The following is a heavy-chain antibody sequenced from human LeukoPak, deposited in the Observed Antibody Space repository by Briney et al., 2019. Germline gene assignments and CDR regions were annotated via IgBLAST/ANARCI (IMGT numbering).Heavy chain of an antibody. CDR3: AGISGSGSNYGPFDY. J-gene: IGHJ4*02. D-gene: IGHD3-10*01. V-gene: IGHV3-11*03. CDR1: GFTFSDYY. CDR2: ISGSSSYT. Sequence: GGSLRLSCAASGFTFSDYYMSWIRQAPGKGLEWVSYISGSSSYTNYADSVKGRFTMSRDNAKNSLYLLMNSLRAEDTAVYYCAGISGSGSNYGPFDYWGQGTLVTVSS.